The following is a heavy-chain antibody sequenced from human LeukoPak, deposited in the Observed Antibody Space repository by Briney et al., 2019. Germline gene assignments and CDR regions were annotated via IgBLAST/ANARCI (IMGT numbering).Heavy chain of an antibody. D-gene: IGHD3-22*01. V-gene: IGHV4-39*01. CDR2: IYYSGST. CDR1: GGSISSSSYY. Sequence: SETLSLTCTVSGGSISSSSYYWGWIRQPPGKGLEWIGSIYYSGSTYYNPSLKSRVTISVDTSKNQFSLKLSSVTAADTAAYYCARQQYYDSSGYCFDYWGQGTLVTVSS. CDR3: ARQQYYDSSGYCFDY. J-gene: IGHJ4*02.